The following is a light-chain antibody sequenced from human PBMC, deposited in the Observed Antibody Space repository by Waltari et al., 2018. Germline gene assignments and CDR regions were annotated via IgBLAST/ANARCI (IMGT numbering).Light chain of an antibody. V-gene: IGLV2-14*01. CDR2: EVS. Sequence: QSALAQPAAVSGSPGQSHAISCTGTSSDIGNYNYVSWYQQHPGKAPKLILYEVSDRPSGVSRRFSGSKSGNKATLTISGLQADDEADYYCSSYTNRATPRVFGTGTKVTVL. CDR1: SSDIGNYNY. J-gene: IGLJ1*01. CDR3: SSYTNRATPRV.